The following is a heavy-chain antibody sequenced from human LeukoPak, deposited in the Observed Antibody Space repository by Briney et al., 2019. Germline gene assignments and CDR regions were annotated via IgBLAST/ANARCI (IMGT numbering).Heavy chain of an antibody. CDR1: GFTFSSYS. CDR2: INSDGSST. Sequence: GGSLRLSCAASGFTFSSYSMNWVRQAPGKGLVWVSRINSDGSSTSYADSVKGRFTISRDNAKNTLYLQMNSLRAEDTAVYYCARAVYVTTVVTPGRNFDYWGQGTLVTVSS. CDR3: ARAVYVTTVVTPGRNFDY. V-gene: IGHV3-74*01. D-gene: IGHD4-23*01. J-gene: IGHJ4*02.